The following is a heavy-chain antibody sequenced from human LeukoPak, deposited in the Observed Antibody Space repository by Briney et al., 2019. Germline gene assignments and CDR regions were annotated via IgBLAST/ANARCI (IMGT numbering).Heavy chain of an antibody. CDR2: IIPIFGTA. V-gene: IGHV1-69*06. J-gene: IGHJ4*02. Sequence: SVKVSCKASGGTFISYAISWVRQAPGQGLEWMGGIIPIFGTANYAQKFQGRVTITADKSTSTAYMELSSLRSEDTAVYYCASAYYYGSGSLYYFDYWGQGTLVTVSS. D-gene: IGHD3-10*01. CDR1: GGTFISYA. CDR3: ASAYYYGSGSLYYFDY.